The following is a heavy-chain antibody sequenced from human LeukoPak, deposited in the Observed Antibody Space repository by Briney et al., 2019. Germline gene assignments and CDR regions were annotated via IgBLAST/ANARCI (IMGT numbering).Heavy chain of an antibody. Sequence: GGSLRLSCAASGFTFGDYYMSWIRQAPGKGLEWVSYISSSGTTIYYADSVKGRFTISRDNAKNSLFLQMNSLRAEDTAVYYCARVLRYCSGGNCYSGGLGYMDVWGKGTTVTISS. V-gene: IGHV3-11*01. CDR2: ISSSGTTI. J-gene: IGHJ6*03. CDR3: ARVLRYCSGGNCYSGGLGYMDV. CDR1: GFTFGDYY. D-gene: IGHD2-15*01.